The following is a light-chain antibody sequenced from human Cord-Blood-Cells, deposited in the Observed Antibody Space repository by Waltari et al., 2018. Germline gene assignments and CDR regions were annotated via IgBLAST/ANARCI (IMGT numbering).Light chain of an antibody. CDR1: QLGEQY. CDR2: QDS. V-gene: IGLV3-1*01. J-gene: IGLJ1*01. Sequence: SYELTQPPSVSVSPGQTASIPCSGDQLGEQYACWYQQKPGQSPVLVIYQDSKRPSGIPERFSGSNSGNTATLTISGTQAMDEADYYCQAWDSSTGVFGTGTKVTVL. CDR3: QAWDSSTGV.